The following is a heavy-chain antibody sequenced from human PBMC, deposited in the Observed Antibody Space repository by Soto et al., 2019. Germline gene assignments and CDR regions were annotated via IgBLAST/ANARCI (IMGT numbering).Heavy chain of an antibody. J-gene: IGHJ4*02. CDR1: GGSIRSDS. Sequence: NPSETPSLTCTVSGGSIRSDSWSWIRQPPGKGLEWIAYIFYSGSTDYNPSLKSRVTISVDTSKNKFSLKLSSVTAADTAVYYCAGHDNYSGHDRYFDYWGQGILVTVSS. D-gene: IGHD5-12*01. V-gene: IGHV4-59*08. CDR2: IFYSGST. CDR3: AGHDNYSGHDRYFDY.